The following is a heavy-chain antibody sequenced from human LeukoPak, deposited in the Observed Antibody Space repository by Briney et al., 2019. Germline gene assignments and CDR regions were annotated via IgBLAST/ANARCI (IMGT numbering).Heavy chain of an antibody. J-gene: IGHJ3*02. CDR3: ARASLEWFNDAFDI. V-gene: IGHV4-4*07. CDR1: GGSISSYY. D-gene: IGHD3-3*01. CDR2: IYTSGST. Sequence: SETLSLTCTVSGGSISSYYWSWVRQPAGKGLEWIGRIYTSGSTNYNPSLKSRVTMSVDTSKNQFSLKLSSVTAADTAVYCCARASLEWFNDAFDIWGQGTMVTVSS.